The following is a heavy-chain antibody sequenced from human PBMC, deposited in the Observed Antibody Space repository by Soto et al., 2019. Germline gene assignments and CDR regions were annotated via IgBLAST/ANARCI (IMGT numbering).Heavy chain of an antibody. J-gene: IGHJ4*02. Sequence: KSSETXALTCRVSGGSINGYDVILIRHTPGQGLELLGFIYFSGSTRYNPSIMSRLTLSLDKSKRQFSMSLSSVTAADTAVYYCATSVAKTAKKIDFWGQGTLVTVSS. CDR2: IYFSGST. D-gene: IGHD3-3*01. CDR1: GGSINGYD. V-gene: IGHV4-4*09. CDR3: ATSVAKTAKKIDF.